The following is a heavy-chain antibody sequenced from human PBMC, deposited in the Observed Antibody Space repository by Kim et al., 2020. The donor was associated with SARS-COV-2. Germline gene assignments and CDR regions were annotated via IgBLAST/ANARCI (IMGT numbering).Heavy chain of an antibody. Sequence: GGSLRLSCAASGFTFSDYYMSWIRQAPGKGLEWVSYISSSSSYTNYADSVKGRFTISRDNAKNSLYLQMNSLRAEDTAVYYCARTMVRGVVEDFDAFDIWGQGTMVTVSS. CDR1: GFTFSDYY. J-gene: IGHJ3*02. CDR3: ARTMVRGVVEDFDAFDI. CDR2: ISSSSSYT. D-gene: IGHD3-10*01. V-gene: IGHV3-11*03.